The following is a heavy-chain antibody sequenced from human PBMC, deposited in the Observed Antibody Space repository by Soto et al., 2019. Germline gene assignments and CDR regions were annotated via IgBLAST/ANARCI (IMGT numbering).Heavy chain of an antibody. CDR1: GGSISSSSYY. Sequence: SETLSLTCTVSGGSISSSSYYWGWIRQPPGKGLEWIGSIYYSGSTYYNPSLKSRVTISVDTSKNQFSLKLSSVTAADTAVYYCARLKKFSIAVARPNWFDPWGQGTLVTVS. D-gene: IGHD6-19*01. CDR2: IYYSGST. J-gene: IGHJ5*02. V-gene: IGHV4-39*01. CDR3: ARLKKFSIAVARPNWFDP.